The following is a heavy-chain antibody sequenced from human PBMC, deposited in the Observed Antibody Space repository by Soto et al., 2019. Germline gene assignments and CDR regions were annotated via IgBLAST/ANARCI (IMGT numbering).Heavy chain of an antibody. CDR2: IIPILGIA. CDR1: GGTFSSYT. Sequence: QVQLVQSGAEVKKPGSSVKVSCKAPGGTFSSYTISWVRQAPGQGLEWMGRIIPILGIANYAQKFQGRVTLTADKPTSTAYVELSSLRVEDTAVYYCAIWPYCSGISCSMENWYFDLWGRCTLVTVSS. J-gene: IGHJ2*01. V-gene: IGHV1-69*02. CDR3: AIWPYCSGISCSMENWYFDL. D-gene: IGHD2-2*01.